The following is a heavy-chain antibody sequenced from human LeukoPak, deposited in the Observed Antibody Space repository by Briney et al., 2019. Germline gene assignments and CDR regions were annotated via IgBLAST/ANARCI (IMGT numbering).Heavy chain of an antibody. J-gene: IGHJ4*02. CDR2: ISYDGSNK. Sequence: GGSLRLSCTASGFTFGDYAMSWVRQAPGKGLEWVAVISYDGSNKYYADSVKGRFTISRDNSKNTLYLQMNSLRAEDTAVYYCAREGLALYYFDYWGQGTLVTVSS. CDR1: GFTFGDYA. V-gene: IGHV3-30*04. D-gene: IGHD3-3*02. CDR3: AREGLALYYFDY.